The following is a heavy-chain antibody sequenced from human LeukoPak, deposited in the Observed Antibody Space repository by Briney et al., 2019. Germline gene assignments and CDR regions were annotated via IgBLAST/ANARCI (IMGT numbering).Heavy chain of an antibody. CDR2: ISAYNGNT. V-gene: IGHV1-18*01. D-gene: IGHD3-22*01. CDR1: GGTFSSYA. CDR3: ATHRYYYDSSGYYKPLTFDY. Sequence: ASVKVSCKASGGTFSSYAISWVRQAPGQGLEWMGWISAYNGNTNYAQKLQGRVTMTTDTSTSTAYMELRSLRSEDTAVYYCATHRYYYDSSGYYKPLTFDYWGQGTLVTVSS. J-gene: IGHJ4*02.